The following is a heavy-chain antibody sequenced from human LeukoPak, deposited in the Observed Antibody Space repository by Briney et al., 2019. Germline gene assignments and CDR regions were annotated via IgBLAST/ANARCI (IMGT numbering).Heavy chain of an antibody. D-gene: IGHD6-13*01. CDR3: IRVGSSWSGDFDY. Sequence: PGGSLRLSCAASGFTFSSYSMNWVRQAPGKGLEWVSSISSSSSYIYYADSVKGRFTISRDNAKNSLYLQMNSLRAEDTAVYYCIRVGSSWSGDFDYWGQGTLVTVSS. CDR1: GFTFSSYS. V-gene: IGHV3-21*01. CDR2: ISSSSSYI. J-gene: IGHJ4*02.